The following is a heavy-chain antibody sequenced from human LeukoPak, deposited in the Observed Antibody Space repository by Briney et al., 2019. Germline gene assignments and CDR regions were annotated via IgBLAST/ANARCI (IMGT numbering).Heavy chain of an antibody. J-gene: IGHJ5*02. CDR1: GGSISSSSYF. CDR2: IYYSGST. V-gene: IGHV4-39*01. CDR3: ARHGVWWQWLYNWFDP. D-gene: IGHD6-19*01. Sequence: PSETLSLTCTVSGGSISSSSYFWGWIRQPPGKGLEWIGSIYYSGSTYYNPSLKSRVTISVDTSKNQFSLKLSSVTAADTAVYYCARHGVWWQWLYNWFDPWGQGTLVTVSS.